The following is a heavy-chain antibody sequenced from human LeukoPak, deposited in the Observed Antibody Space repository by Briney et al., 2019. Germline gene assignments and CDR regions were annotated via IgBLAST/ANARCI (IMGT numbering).Heavy chain of an antibody. CDR2: INQGGSGD. CDR1: GFTFSSYW. V-gene: IGHV3-7*01. Sequence: GGSLRLSCAASGFTFSSYWMHWVRQAPGKGLEWVANINQGGSGDYYVDSVKGRFTISRDNAKNSLYLQMNSLRAEDTAVYYCAKDRSMLYWGQGTLVTVSS. CDR3: AKDRSMLY. J-gene: IGHJ4*02. D-gene: IGHD2-8*01.